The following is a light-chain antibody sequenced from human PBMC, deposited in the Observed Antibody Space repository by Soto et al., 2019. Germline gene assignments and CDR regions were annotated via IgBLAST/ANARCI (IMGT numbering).Light chain of an antibody. CDR2: DVS. CDR3: SSYTTTNTHV. Sequence: QSVLTQPASVSGSPGQSITISCSGTSSDVGAYNYVSWHQQHPGKVPKIIIYDVSRRPSGVSNRFSGSKSGNTASLTISGLQAEDEADYYCSSYTTTNTHVFGTGTKVTVL. V-gene: IGLV2-14*01. CDR1: SSDVGAYNY. J-gene: IGLJ1*01.